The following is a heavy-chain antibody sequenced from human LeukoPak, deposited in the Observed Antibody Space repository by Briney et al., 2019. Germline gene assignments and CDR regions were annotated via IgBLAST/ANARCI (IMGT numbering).Heavy chain of an antibody. J-gene: IGHJ4*02. CDR2: INPNSGGT. CDR3: ARTTYYYGSGSLY. CDR1: GYTFTGYY. Sequence: GASVKVSCKASGYTFTGYYMHWVRQAPGQGREWMGWINPNSGGTNCVQKFRGRGTMPRDTYIRTAYMELSRLRSDDTAVYYCARTTYYYGSGSLYWGQGTLVTVSS. V-gene: IGHV1-2*02. D-gene: IGHD3-10*01.